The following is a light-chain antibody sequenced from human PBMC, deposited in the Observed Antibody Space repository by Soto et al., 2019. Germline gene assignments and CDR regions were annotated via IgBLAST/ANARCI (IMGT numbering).Light chain of an antibody. Sequence: EIVMTQSPATLSVSRWEIATLSWRASQSVSSNLAWYQQTPGQAPRLLIYGASSRATGIPDRFSGSGSGTDFTLTISRLEPEDFAVYYCQQYGSSTITFGQGTRLEIK. V-gene: IGKV3-20*01. CDR2: GAS. CDR1: QSVSSN. CDR3: QQYGSSTIT. J-gene: IGKJ5*01.